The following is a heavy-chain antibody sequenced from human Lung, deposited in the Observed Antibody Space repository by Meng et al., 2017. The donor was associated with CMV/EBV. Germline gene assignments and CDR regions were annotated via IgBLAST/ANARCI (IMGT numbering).Heavy chain of an antibody. CDR2: INPYNGNT. Sequence: QGLLVQSGGEVKRPGASVKVSCKTSGYTFKRYAITWVRQAPGQGLEWMGWINPYNGNTDHAKNLQARLTMTTDTSTSTVYMELGSLTSDDTAVYYCARGRVSYSSSSPLNYWGQGTLVTVSS. CDR3: ARGRVSYSSSSPLNY. D-gene: IGHD6-6*01. V-gene: IGHV1-18*01. CDR1: GYTFKRYA. J-gene: IGHJ4*02.